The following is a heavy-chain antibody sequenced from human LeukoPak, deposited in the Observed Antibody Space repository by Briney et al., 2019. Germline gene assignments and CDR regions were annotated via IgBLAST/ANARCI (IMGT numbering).Heavy chain of an antibody. CDR1: GYTFTGYY. CDR3: AREENSSGWYACAFDI. CDR2: INPNSGGT. Sequence: ASVKVSCKASGYTFTGYYMHWARQAPGQGLEWMGRINPNSGGTNYAQKFQGRVTMTRDTSISTAYMELSRLRSDDTAVYYCAREENSSGWYACAFDIWGQGTMVTVSS. D-gene: IGHD6-19*01. V-gene: IGHV1-2*06. J-gene: IGHJ3*02.